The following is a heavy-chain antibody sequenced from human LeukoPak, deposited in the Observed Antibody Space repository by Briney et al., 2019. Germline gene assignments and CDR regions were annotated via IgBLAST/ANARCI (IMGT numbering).Heavy chain of an antibody. CDR1: GFTFSDYY. CDR2: ISSSGSTI. D-gene: IGHD3-22*01. CDR3: ARGVQEGYYYDSSGYFYFDY. J-gene: IGHJ4*02. Sequence: GGSLRLSCAASGFTFSDYYMSWIRQAPGKGLEWVSYISSSGSTIYYADSVKGRFTISRDNAKNSLYLQMNSLRAEDTAVYYCARGVQEGYYYDSSGYFYFDYWGQGTLVTVSS. V-gene: IGHV3-11*01.